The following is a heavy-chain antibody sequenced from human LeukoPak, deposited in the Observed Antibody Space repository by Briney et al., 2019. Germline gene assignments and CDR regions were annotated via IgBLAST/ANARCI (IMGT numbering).Heavy chain of an antibody. CDR2: ISGSGGST. V-gene: IGHV3-23*01. CDR3: AKEILVVVPAANYYGMDV. D-gene: IGHD2-2*01. Sequence: SGGSLRLSCAASGFTFSSYAMSWVRQAPGKGLEWVSAISGSGGSTYYADSVKGRFTISRVNSKNTLYLQMNSLRAEDTAVYYCAKEILVVVPAANYYGMDVWGQGTTVTVSS. CDR1: GFTFSSYA. J-gene: IGHJ6*02.